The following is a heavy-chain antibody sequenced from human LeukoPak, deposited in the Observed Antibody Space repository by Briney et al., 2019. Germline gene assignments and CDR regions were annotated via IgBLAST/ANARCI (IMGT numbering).Heavy chain of an antibody. J-gene: IGHJ4*02. CDR2: INPSGGST. D-gene: IGHD6-6*01. CDR1: GYTFTSYY. V-gene: IGHV1-46*01. Sequence: ASVKVSCKASGYTFTSYYMHWVRQAPGQGLEWMGIINPSGGSTSYAQKFQGRVTMTRDTSTSTVYMELSSLRSDDTAVYYCAREAPPPEGAARTTLFDYWGQGTLVTVSS. CDR3: AREAPPPEGAARTTLFDY.